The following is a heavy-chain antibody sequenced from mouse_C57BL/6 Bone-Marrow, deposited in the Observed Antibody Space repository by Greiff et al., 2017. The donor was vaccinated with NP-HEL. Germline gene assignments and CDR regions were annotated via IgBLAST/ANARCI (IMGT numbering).Heavy chain of an antibody. Sequence: DVMLVESGEGLVKPGGSLKLSCAASGFTFSSYAMSWVRQTPEKRLEWVAYISSGGDYIYYADTVKGRFTISRDNARNTLYLQMSSLNSEDTAMYYGTRGVAPMDYWGQGTSVTVSS. CDR1: GFTFSSYA. D-gene: IGHD1-3*01. J-gene: IGHJ4*01. V-gene: IGHV5-9-1*02. CDR3: TRGVAPMDY. CDR2: ISSGGDYI.